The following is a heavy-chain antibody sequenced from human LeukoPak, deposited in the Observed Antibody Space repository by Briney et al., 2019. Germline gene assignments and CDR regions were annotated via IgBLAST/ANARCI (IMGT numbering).Heavy chain of an antibody. V-gene: IGHV3-48*01. CDR2: IRGSSTTI. Sequence: PGGSLRLSCAASGFTFSTSSMNWVRQAPGKGLEWVSYIRGSSTTIYYADSVKGRFTVPRDNAQNSLYLQMNNLRAEDTAVYFCARDSRSHCGTDACYGPYFDYWGQGTLVTVSS. CDR1: GFTFSTSS. D-gene: IGHD2-2*01. J-gene: IGHJ4*02. CDR3: ARDSRSHCGTDACYGPYFDY.